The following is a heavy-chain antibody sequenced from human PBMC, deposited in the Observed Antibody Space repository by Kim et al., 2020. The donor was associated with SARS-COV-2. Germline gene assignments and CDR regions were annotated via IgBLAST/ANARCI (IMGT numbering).Heavy chain of an antibody. D-gene: IGHD3-10*01. CDR2: ISSNGGST. J-gene: IGHJ5*02. CDR1: GFTFSSYA. Sequence: GGSLRLSCAASGFTFSSYAMHWVRQAPGKGLEYVSAISSNGGSTYYANSVKGRFTISRDNSKNTLYLQMGNLRAEDMAVYYCARGLEPYYYGSGSYYNNWFDPWGQEPWSPSPQ. CDR3: ARGLEPYYYGSGSYYNNWFDP. V-gene: IGHV3-64*01.